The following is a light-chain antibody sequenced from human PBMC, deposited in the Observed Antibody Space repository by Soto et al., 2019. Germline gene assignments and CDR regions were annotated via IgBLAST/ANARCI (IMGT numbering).Light chain of an antibody. CDR2: WAS. CDR1: QSVLYSPNNKNY. V-gene: IGKV4-1*01. J-gene: IGKJ1*01. Sequence: DIVMTQSPDSLAVSLGERATINCKSSQSVLYSPNNKNYLGWYQQKPGHPPKLLIEWASTRESGVPDRFSGRGSGTDFTLTISSLQAEDVAVYYCQQYYSPPWTFGQGTKVEIK. CDR3: QQYYSPPWT.